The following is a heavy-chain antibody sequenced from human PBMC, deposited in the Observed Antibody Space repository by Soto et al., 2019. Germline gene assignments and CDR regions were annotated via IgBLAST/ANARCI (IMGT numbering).Heavy chain of an antibody. CDR1: GFTVSSNY. J-gene: IGHJ5*02. D-gene: IGHD3-10*01. CDR3: ARGIHNYHGSGSHENWFDP. CDR2: ICSGGST. V-gene: IGHV3-66*01. Sequence: GGSLRLSCAASGFTVSSNYMSWVRQAPGKGLEWVSLICSGGSTDYADSVKGRFMISRDNSNNTLYLQMNSLRAEDTAVYYCARGIHNYHGSGSHENWFDPWGQGTLVTVSS.